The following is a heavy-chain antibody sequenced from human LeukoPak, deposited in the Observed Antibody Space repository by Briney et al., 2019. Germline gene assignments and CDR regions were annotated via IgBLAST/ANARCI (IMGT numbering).Heavy chain of an antibody. Sequence: SETLSLTCAVYGGSFSGYYWSWIRQPPGKGLEWIGEINHSGSTNYNPSLKSRVIISVDTSKNQFSLKLSSVTAADTAVYYCAREIAYCGADCPPHFDYWGQGTLVTVSS. V-gene: IGHV4-34*01. CDR2: INHSGST. CDR1: GGSFSGYY. CDR3: AREIAYCGADCPPHFDY. J-gene: IGHJ4*02. D-gene: IGHD2-21*02.